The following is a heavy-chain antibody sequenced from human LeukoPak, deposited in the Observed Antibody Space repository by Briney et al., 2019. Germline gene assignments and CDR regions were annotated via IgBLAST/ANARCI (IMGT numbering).Heavy chain of an antibody. D-gene: IGHD5-24*01. CDR2: IYSGGST. Sequence: PGGSLRLSCAASGFTVSSNYMSWVRQAPGKGLEWVSVIYSGGSTYYTDSVKGRFTISRDNSKNTLYLQMNSLRAEDTAVYYCARHGYNYGFDYWGQGTLVTVSS. J-gene: IGHJ4*02. CDR1: GFTVSSNY. V-gene: IGHV3-53*01. CDR3: ARHGYNYGFDY.